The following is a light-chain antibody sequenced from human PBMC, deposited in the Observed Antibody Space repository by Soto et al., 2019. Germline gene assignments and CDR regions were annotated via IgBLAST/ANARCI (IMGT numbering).Light chain of an antibody. CDR3: QQYDSSPST. CDR1: QRVSSSY. V-gene: IGKV3-20*01. J-gene: IGKJ2*02. Sequence: EIVLTQSPGTLSLSPGERATLSCRASQRVSSSYLAWYQQKPGQAPSLLIYGASNRATGIPDRFSGSGSGTDFTLTISRLEPEDFAVYYCQQYDSSPSTFGQGTKVEIK. CDR2: GAS.